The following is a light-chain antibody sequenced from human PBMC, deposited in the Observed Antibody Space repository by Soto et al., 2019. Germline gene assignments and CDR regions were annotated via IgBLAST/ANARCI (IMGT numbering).Light chain of an antibody. CDR1: SGDNNYA. CDR3: QTWGTDVRGV. CDR2: VNSDGSH. V-gene: IGLV4-69*01. Sequence: QPVLTQSPSASASLGASVKLTCSLSSGDNNYAIGWHQQQPEKAPRYMMKVNSDGSHTKGDGIPDRFSGSSSGAERYLTISSLQSEDEADYYCQTWGTDVRGVFGGGTKVTVL. J-gene: IGLJ3*02.